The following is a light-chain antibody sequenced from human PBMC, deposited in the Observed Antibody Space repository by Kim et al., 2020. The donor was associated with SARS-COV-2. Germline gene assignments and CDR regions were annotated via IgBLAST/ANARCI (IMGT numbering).Light chain of an antibody. CDR2: GAS. Sequence: VSPGEEVTLSCRASQRINNNLAWYHQKPGQAPRLVSYGASTRATGIPARFSGSGSGTEFTLTISSVQPEDSAVYYCQQYYLWPRTFGVGTKVDIK. J-gene: IGKJ4*02. CDR3: QQYYLWPRT. V-gene: IGKV3-15*01. CDR1: QRINNN.